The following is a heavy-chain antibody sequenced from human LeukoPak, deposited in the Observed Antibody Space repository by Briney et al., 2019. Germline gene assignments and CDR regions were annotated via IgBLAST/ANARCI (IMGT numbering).Heavy chain of an antibody. Sequence: GRSMRLSCAASGFTFSTYWMSWVRQAPGKGLGWVANIKKDGSEKYYVDSVKGRFTISRDNAKNSLYLQMNSLRAEDTAIYSYPRVYYYGSGTYAWGYWGQGRLVTVSS. CDR2: IKKDGSEK. D-gene: IGHD3-10*01. CDR1: GFTFSTYW. V-gene: IGHV3-7*01. J-gene: IGHJ4*02. CDR3: PRVYYYGSGTYAWGY.